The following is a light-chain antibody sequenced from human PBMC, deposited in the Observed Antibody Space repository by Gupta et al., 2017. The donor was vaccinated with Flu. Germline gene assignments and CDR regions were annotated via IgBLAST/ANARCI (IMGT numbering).Light chain of an antibody. Sequence: LMTQSPSSLSASVGDRVTITCRASQDISIYLNWYQQKPGKAPKLLIYTASRLQSGVPSRFSGTGSGTDFTLTISRLQPEDFATYFCQQSDRTPITFGGGTKVEIK. J-gene: IGKJ4*01. CDR1: QDISIY. V-gene: IGKV1-39*01. CDR3: QQSDRTPIT. CDR2: TAS.